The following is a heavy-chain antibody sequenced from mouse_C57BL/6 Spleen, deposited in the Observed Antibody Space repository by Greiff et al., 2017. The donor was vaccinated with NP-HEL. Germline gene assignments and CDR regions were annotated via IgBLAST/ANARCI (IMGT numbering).Heavy chain of an antibody. CDR2: ISYDGSN. CDR3: ARDLSNYYGSSYLFDY. Sequence: EVKLMESGPGLVKPSQSLSLTCSVTGYSITSGYYWNWIRQFPGNKLEWMGYISYDGSNNYNPSLKNRISITRDTSKNQFFLKLNSVTTEDTATYYCARDLSNYYGSSYLFDYWGQGTTLTVSS. V-gene: IGHV3-6*01. D-gene: IGHD1-1*01. J-gene: IGHJ2*01. CDR1: GYSITSGYY.